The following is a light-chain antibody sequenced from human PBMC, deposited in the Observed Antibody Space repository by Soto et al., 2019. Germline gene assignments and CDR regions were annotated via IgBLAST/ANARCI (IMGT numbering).Light chain of an antibody. CDR1: QDINNY. V-gene: IGKV1-27*01. Sequence: DIQMTQSPSSVSASVGDRVTITCRASQDINNYLAWYQQKPGKPPKLLIYAASTLQSGVPSRFSGGGSGTDFTLTINSLQPEDVATYYCQRYNNGPPVTFGPGTKV. CDR3: QRYNNGPPVT. J-gene: IGKJ3*01. CDR2: AAS.